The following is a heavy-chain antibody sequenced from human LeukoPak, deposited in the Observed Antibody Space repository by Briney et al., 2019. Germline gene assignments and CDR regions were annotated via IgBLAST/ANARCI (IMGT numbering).Heavy chain of an antibody. V-gene: IGHV4-34*01. CDR3: SRAPCLQLFDF. CDR2: INHSGST. D-gene: IGHD5-24*01. J-gene: IGHJ4*02. Sequence: PSETLSLTCAVYGGSFSGYYWSWIRQPPGKGLEWIGEINHSGSTNYNPSLKSRVTMSVDTSNNQFSLKLSSVTAADTAVYYCSRAPCLQLFDFWGQGTLVTVSS. CDR1: GGSFSGYY.